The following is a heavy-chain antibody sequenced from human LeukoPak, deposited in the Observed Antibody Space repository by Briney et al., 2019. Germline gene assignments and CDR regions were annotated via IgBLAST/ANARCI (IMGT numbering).Heavy chain of an antibody. CDR3: ARRGSSGWYVDV. CDR2: ISANGDST. V-gene: IGHV3-64*01. Sequence: PGGSLRLSCAASGFTFSSYAMHWVRQAPGQGLEYVSVISANGDSTYYANSVKGRFTISRDNSKNTLYLQMGGLRGEDMAAYYCARRGSSGWYVDVWGKGTTVTVSS. J-gene: IGHJ6*03. D-gene: IGHD6-19*01. CDR1: GFTFSSYA.